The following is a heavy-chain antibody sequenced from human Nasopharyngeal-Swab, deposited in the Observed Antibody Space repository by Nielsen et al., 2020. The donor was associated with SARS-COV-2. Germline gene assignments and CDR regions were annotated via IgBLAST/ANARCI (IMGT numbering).Heavy chain of an antibody. Sequence: GESLKISCAASGFTFSSYSTNWVRQAPGKGLEWVSYISSSSSTIYYADSVKGRFTISRDNAKNSLYLQMNSLRAEDTAVYYCATKVVPAAEYYYYYHMDVWGKGTTVTVSS. CDR3: ATKVVPAAEYYYYYHMDV. CDR1: GFTFSSYS. CDR2: ISSSSSTI. J-gene: IGHJ6*03. V-gene: IGHV3-48*01. D-gene: IGHD2-2*01.